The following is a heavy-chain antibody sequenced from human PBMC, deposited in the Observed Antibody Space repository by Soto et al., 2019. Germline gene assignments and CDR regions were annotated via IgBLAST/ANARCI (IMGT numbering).Heavy chain of an antibody. J-gene: IGHJ6*02. Sequence: GGSLRLSCAASGFTFSSYAMHWVRQAPGKGLEWVAVISYDGSNKYYADSVKGRFTISRDNSKNTLYLQMNSLRAEDTAVYYCARDQGGTTRSYYYYGMDVWGQGTTVTVSS. V-gene: IGHV3-30*04. CDR2: ISYDGSNK. CDR1: GFTFSSYA. CDR3: ARDQGGTTRSYYYYGMDV. D-gene: IGHD1-1*01.